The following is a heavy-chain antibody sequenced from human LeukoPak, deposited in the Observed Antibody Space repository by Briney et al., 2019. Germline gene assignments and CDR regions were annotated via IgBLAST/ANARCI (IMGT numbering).Heavy chain of an antibody. Sequence: GASVKVSCKASGYTFTSYYMHWVRQAPGQGLEWMGINNPSGGSTSYAQKFQGRVTMTRDTSTSTVYMELSSLRSEDTAVYYCARDTSVVCRAPAAIFDPWGQGTLVTVSS. CDR1: GYTFTSYY. CDR3: ARDTSVVCRAPAAIFDP. CDR2: NNPSGGST. J-gene: IGHJ5*02. V-gene: IGHV1-46*01. D-gene: IGHD2-2*01.